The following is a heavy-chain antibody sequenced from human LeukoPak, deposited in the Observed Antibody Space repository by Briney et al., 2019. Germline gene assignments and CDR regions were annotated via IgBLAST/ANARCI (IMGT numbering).Heavy chain of an antibody. CDR1: GFTFDDYA. Sequence: PGGSRRLSCAASGFTFDDYAMHWVRQAPGKGLEWVSLISWDGGSTYYADSVKGRFTISRDNSKNTLYLQMNSLRAEDTAVYYCARDLGSVIEGSSWWYYFDYWGQGTLVTVSS. CDR3: ARDLGSVIEGSSWWYYFDY. D-gene: IGHD6-13*01. V-gene: IGHV3-43D*03. J-gene: IGHJ4*02. CDR2: ISWDGGST.